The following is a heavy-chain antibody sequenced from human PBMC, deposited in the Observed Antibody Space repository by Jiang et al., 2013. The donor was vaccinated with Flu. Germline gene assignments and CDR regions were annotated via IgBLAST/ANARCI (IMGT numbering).Heavy chain of an antibody. J-gene: IGHJ4*02. D-gene: IGHD3-16*01. V-gene: IGHV4-59*08. CDR3: ARHYTASRSIFDY. Sequence: GSGLVKPSETLSLTCTVSGGSISSYYWSWIRQPPGKGLEWIGYIYYSGSTNYNPSLKSRVTISVDTSKNQFSLKLSSVTAADTAVYYCARHYTASRSIFDYWGQGTLVTVSS. CDR1: GGSISSYY. CDR2: IYYSGST.